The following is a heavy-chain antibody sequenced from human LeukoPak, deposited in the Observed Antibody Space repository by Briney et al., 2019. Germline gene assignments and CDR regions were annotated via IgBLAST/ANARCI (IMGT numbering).Heavy chain of an antibody. D-gene: IGHD3-22*01. CDR1: GFTFSSYW. Sequence: GGSLRLSCAASGFTFSSYWMTWVRQAPGKGLEWVAHVKPDGSEKSYVDSVKGRFTVSRDNAQNSLYLQMNSLRAEDTAVYYCARDRGYYVFDYWGQGTLVTVSS. J-gene: IGHJ4*02. CDR2: VKPDGSEK. CDR3: ARDRGYYVFDY. V-gene: IGHV3-7*01.